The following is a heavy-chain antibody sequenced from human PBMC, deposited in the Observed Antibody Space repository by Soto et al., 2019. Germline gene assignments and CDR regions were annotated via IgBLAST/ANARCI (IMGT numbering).Heavy chain of an antibody. CDR1: GYTFSSYH. Sequence: QVQLVQSGAEVKKPGASVKVSCKASGYTFSSYHMHWVRQAPGQGLEWMGIIDPSGDYTTYAQNFQGGVTLTRDTSTSTLYVELSSMRSADPVVYYCTRAFAVGSGSYSFWGQGTLVTVSS. CDR2: IDPSGDYT. CDR3: TRAFAVGSGSYSF. V-gene: IGHV1-46*03. J-gene: IGHJ4*02. D-gene: IGHD1-26*01.